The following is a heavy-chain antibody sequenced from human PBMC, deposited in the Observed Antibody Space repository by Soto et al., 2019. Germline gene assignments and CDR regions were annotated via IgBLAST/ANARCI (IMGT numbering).Heavy chain of an antibody. J-gene: IGHJ4*02. CDR2: ISSNGGST. CDR3: ARAQSDRYFDWLSYDY. Sequence: GGSLRLSCAASGFTFSSYAMHWVRQAPGKGLEYVSAISSNGGSTYYANSVKGRFTISRDNSKNTLYLQMGSLRADDMAVYYCARAQSDRYFDWLSYDYWGQGTLVTVSS. CDR1: GFTFSSYA. V-gene: IGHV3-64*01. D-gene: IGHD3-9*01.